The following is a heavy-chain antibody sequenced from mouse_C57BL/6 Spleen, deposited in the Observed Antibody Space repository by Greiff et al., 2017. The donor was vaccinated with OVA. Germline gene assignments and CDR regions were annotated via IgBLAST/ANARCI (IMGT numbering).Heavy chain of an antibody. V-gene: IGHV1-54*01. D-gene: IGHD2-1*01. CDR3: ARWYYGNYFDY. Sequence: VQLQESGAELVRPGTSVKVSCKASGYAFTNYLIEWVKQRPGQGLEWIGVINPGSGGTNYNEKFKGKATLTADKSSSNAYMQLSSLTSEDSAVYFCARWYYGNYFDYWGQGTTLTVSS. CDR1: GYAFTNYL. J-gene: IGHJ2*01. CDR2: INPGSGGT.